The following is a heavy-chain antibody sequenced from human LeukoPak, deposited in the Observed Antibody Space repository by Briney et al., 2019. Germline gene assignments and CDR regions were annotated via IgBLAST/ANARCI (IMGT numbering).Heavy chain of an antibody. CDR2: INPYNGDT. D-gene: IGHD3-22*01. CDR1: GYTFTGYY. Sequence: ASVTVSCKASGYTFTGYYLHWLRQAPGPGLEWMGLINPYNGDTNYSPKFRGRVTLTRDTSTTTSYMDLSRLTSDDTAVYFCARGSYDSRGYYSDYHFYMELWGKGTTVTVSS. V-gene: IGHV1-2*02. CDR3: ARGSYDSRGYYSDYHFYMEL. J-gene: IGHJ6*03.